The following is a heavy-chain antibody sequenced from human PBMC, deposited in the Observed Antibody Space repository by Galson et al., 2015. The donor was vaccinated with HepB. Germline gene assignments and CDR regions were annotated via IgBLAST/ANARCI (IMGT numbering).Heavy chain of an antibody. CDR3: ARLMGTGAINTHWYFDL. CDR1: GYTFTGYY. CDR2: INPNSGGT. D-gene: IGHD7-27*01. Sequence: SVKVSCKASGYTFTGYYMHWVRQAPGQGLEWMGWINPNSGGTNYAQKFQGRVTMTRDTSISTAYMELSRLRSDDTAVYYCARLMGTGAINTHWYFDLWGRGTLVTVSS. V-gene: IGHV1-2*02. J-gene: IGHJ2*01.